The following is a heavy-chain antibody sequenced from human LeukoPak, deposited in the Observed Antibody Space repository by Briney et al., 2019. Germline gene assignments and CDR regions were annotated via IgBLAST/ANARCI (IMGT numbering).Heavy chain of an antibody. V-gene: IGHV3-30*04. CDR2: ISYDGSNK. J-gene: IGHJ4*02. CDR1: GFTFSSYA. Sequence: AGTLRLSCAASGFTFSSYAMHWARQAPGKGLEWVAVISYDGSNKYYAASVRGRSTTSRDNNKHTLYLQMTRLSAEATAVYCCARDLKGWFGEHFWGQETLVTVS. D-gene: IGHD3-10*01. CDR3: ARDLKGWFGEHF.